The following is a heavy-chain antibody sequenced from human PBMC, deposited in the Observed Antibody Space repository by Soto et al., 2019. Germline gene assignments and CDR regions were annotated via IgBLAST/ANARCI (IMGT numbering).Heavy chain of an antibody. CDR1: GGSISSYY. J-gene: IGHJ4*02. Sequence: SETLSLTCTVSGGSISSYYWSWIREPPGKGLEWIGYIYYSGITNYSPSLKSRVTISVDTSKNQFSLKLSSVTAADTAVYYCATDSGSGTYSYNYFDPSGQGTLVTVSS. CDR2: IYYSGIT. CDR3: ATDSGSGTYSYNYFDP. V-gene: IGHV4-59*01. D-gene: IGHD3-10*01.